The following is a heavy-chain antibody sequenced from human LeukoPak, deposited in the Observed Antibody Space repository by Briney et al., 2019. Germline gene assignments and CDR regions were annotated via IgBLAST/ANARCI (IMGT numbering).Heavy chain of an antibody. V-gene: IGHV3-43*01. CDR3: AKDSVTTVTTKTTFDY. D-gene: IGHD4-11*01. CDR2: ISWDGGST. CDR1: GFTFDDYT. Sequence: GGSLRLSCAASGFTFDDYTMHWVRQAPGKGLEWVSLISWDGGSTYYADSVKGRFTISRDNSKNTLYLQMNSLRAEDTAVYYCAKDSVTTVTTKTTFDYWGQGTLVTVSS. J-gene: IGHJ4*02.